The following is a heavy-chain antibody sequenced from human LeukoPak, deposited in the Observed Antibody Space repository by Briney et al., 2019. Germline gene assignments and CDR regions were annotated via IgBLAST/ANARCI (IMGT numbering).Heavy chain of an antibody. CDR1: GFTFDDYA. V-gene: IGHV3-7*01. CDR2: IKQDGTEI. D-gene: IGHD3-10*01. CDR3: ARTPDGADY. J-gene: IGHJ4*02. Sequence: TGGSLRLSCAASGFTFDDYAMHWVRQAPGKGLEWVANIKQDGTEIFYVGSVRGRFIISRDNAENSLYLQMNSLRVEDTAVYYCARTPDGADYWGQGTLVTVSS.